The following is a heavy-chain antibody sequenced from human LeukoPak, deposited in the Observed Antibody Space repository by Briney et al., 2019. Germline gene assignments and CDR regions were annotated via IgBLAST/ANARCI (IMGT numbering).Heavy chain of an antibody. V-gene: IGHV1-18*04. CDR3: ARGVMITFGGVIAQQYYFDY. Sequence: ASVKVSCKASGYTFTSYGISWVRQAPGQGLEWMGWISGYNGNTNYAQKLQGRVTMTTDTSTSTAYMELRSLRSDDTAVYYCARGVMITFGGVIAQQYYFDYWGQGTLVTVSS. CDR1: GYTFTSYG. D-gene: IGHD3-16*02. J-gene: IGHJ4*02. CDR2: ISGYNGNT.